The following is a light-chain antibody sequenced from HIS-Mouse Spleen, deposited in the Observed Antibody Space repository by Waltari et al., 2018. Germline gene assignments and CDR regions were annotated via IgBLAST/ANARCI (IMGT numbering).Light chain of an antibody. Sequence: SSELTQDPAVSVALGQTVRITCQGDSLRSYYASWYQQKPGQAPVLVIYGKNNRPSGIPDRFSDSSSGNTASLTITGAQAEDEADYYCNSRDSSGNPWVFGGGTKLTVL. CDR2: GKN. J-gene: IGLJ3*02. CDR3: NSRDSSGNPWV. V-gene: IGLV3-19*01. CDR1: SLRSYY.